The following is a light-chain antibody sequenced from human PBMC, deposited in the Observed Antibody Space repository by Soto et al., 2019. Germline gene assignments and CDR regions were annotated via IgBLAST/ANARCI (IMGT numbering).Light chain of an antibody. CDR1: QSVSSSY. Sequence: EIVLTQSPGTLSLSPGERATLSCRASQSVSSSYLAWYQQKPGQAPRLLIYGASSRATGIPDRFSGSWSGKDFTLTISRLEPEDFAIYYCQQYGSATYTFGQGRKLEIK. CDR3: QQYGSATYT. V-gene: IGKV3-20*01. J-gene: IGKJ2*01. CDR2: GAS.